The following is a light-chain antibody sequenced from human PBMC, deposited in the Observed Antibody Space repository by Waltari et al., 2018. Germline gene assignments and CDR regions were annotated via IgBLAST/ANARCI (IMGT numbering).Light chain of an antibody. CDR2: HAS. V-gene: IGKV3-15*01. CDR1: ESVSFT. CDR3: QQYHHWWT. Sequence: IVMTQSPAILSVSPGGRATLSCRATESVSFTVAWYQQRPGQAPRLLMSHASARATGIPARFSGSWSGTEFTLTIGSLQSEDSGVYYCQQYHHWWTFGQGTKVEIK. J-gene: IGKJ1*01.